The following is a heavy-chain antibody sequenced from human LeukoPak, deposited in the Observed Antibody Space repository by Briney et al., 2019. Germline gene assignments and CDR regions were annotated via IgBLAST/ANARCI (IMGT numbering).Heavy chain of an antibody. V-gene: IGHV4-34*01. Sequence: SETLSLTCAVYGGSFSGCYWSWIRQPPGKGLEWIGEINHSGSTNYNPSLKSRVTISVDTSKNQFSLKLSSVTAADTAVYYCASFTIFGVYWGQGTLVTVSS. CDR2: INHSGST. J-gene: IGHJ4*02. D-gene: IGHD3-3*01. CDR3: ASFTIFGVY. CDR1: GGSFSGCY.